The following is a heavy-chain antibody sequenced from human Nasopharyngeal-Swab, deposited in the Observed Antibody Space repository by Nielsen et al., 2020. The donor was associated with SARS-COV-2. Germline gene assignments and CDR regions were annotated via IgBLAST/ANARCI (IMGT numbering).Heavy chain of an antibody. J-gene: IGHJ6*02. CDR3: ARGATIFGVVAYGMDV. V-gene: IGHV4-34*01. D-gene: IGHD3-3*01. Sequence: SETLSLTCTVSGGSISGYYWSWIRQPPGKGLEWIGEINHSGSTNYNPSLKSRVTISVDTSKNQFSLKLSSVTAADTAVYYCARGATIFGVVAYGMDVWGQGTTVTVSS. CDR2: INHSGST. CDR1: GGSISGYY.